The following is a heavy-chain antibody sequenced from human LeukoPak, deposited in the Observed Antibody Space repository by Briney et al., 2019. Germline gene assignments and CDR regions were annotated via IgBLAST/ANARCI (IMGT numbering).Heavy chain of an antibody. D-gene: IGHD3-22*01. CDR1: GFTFSSYW. CDR2: IKQDGSEK. V-gene: IGHV3-7*01. Sequence: PGGSLRLSCAASGFTFSSYWMSWVRQAPGKGLEWVANIKQDGSEKCYVDSVKGRFTISRDNAKNSLYLQMNSLRAEDTAVYYCARDRYYDSSGLGDAFDIWGQGTMVTVSS. J-gene: IGHJ3*02. CDR3: ARDRYYDSSGLGDAFDI.